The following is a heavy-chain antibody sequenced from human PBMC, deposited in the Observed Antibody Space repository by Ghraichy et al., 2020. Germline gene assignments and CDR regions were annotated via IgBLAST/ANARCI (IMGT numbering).Heavy chain of an antibody. Sequence: ASVKVSCRASGYTFTGYYMHWVRQAPGQGLEWMGWINPNSGGTNYAQKFQGRVTMTRDTSISTAYMELSRLRSDDTAVYYCARGGNYDFWSGYPDFDYWGQGTLVTVSS. V-gene: IGHV1-2*02. J-gene: IGHJ4*02. CDR3: ARGGNYDFWSGYPDFDY. CDR2: INPNSGGT. CDR1: GYTFTGYY. D-gene: IGHD3-3*01.